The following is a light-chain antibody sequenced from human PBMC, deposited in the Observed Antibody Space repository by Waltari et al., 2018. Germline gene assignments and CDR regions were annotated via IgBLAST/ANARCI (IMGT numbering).Light chain of an antibody. CDR3: SSYTSSTSVV. V-gene: IGLV2-14*03. CDR1: SSDVGGYNF. J-gene: IGLJ2*01. CDR2: DVN. Sequence: QSALTQPASVSGSPGQSITISCTGTSSDVGGYNFVSLYQHHPGKAPKLLIYDVNNRPSGVSDRFSGSKSGNTASLTISGLQAEDEADYYCSSYTSSTSVVFGGGTQLTVL.